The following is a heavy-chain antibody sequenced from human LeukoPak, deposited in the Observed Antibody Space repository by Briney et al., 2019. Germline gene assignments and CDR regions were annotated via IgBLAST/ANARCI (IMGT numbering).Heavy chain of an antibody. J-gene: IGHJ4*02. D-gene: IGHD1-26*01. V-gene: IGHV4-39*07. CDR2: IYYSGRT. Sequence: SETLSLTCTVSGGSISSSSYYWGWIRQPPGKGLEWIGSIYYSGRTYYNPSLKSRITISVDTSKNQFSLKLSSVTAADTAVYYCASSSRWELRYYFDYWGQGTLVTVSS. CDR1: GGSISSSSYY. CDR3: ASSSRWELRYYFDY.